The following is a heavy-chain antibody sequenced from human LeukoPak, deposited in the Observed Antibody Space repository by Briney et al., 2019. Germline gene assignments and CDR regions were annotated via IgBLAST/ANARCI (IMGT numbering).Heavy chain of an antibody. Sequence: GESPKISCKASGYSFTNYWIGWVRQLPGKGLEWMGIIYPGDSDTRYSPSFQGQVTISDDQSITTAYLQWSSLKASGTAMYYCARLQGYSSEYYFDYWGQGTLVTVSS. CDR3: ARLQGYSSEYYFDY. J-gene: IGHJ4*02. V-gene: IGHV5-51*01. CDR2: IYPGDSDT. D-gene: IGHD5-18*01. CDR1: GYSFTNYW.